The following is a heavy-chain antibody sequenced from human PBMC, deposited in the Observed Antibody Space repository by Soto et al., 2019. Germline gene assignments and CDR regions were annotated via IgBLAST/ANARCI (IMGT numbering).Heavy chain of an antibody. CDR3: AAFHYYGSGSYPYFDY. CDR2: ISAYNGNT. Sequence: ASVKVSCKASGYTFTSYGISWVRQAPGQGLEWMGWISAYNGNTNYAQKLQGRVTMTTDTSTSTAYMELRSLRSDDTAVYYCAAFHYYGSGSYPYFDYWGQGTLVTVSS. CDR1: GYTFTSYG. J-gene: IGHJ4*02. V-gene: IGHV1-18*01. D-gene: IGHD3-10*01.